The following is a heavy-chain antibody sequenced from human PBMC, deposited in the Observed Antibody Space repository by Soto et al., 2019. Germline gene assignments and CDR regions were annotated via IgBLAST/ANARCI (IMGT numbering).Heavy chain of an antibody. CDR2: IYYTGNT. CDR3: ARHRGDYYDSSGYFDY. D-gene: IGHD3-22*01. Sequence: SLTCTVSGGSISSSSYYWGWIRQPPGKGLEWIGSIYYTGNTYSDPSLKSRVTMFVDTSKNQYSLRLSSVTAADTAVYYCARHRGDYYDSSGYFDYWGQGTLVTVSS. CDR1: GGSISSSSYY. V-gene: IGHV4-39*01. J-gene: IGHJ4*02.